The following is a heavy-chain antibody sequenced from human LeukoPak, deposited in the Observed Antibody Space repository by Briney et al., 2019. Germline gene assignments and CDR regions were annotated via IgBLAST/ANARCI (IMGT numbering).Heavy chain of an antibody. V-gene: IGHV3-74*01. Sequence: GGSLRLSCAASGFTFSSYWMHWVRQAPGKGLVWVSRINSDGSSTSYADSVKGRFTNSRDNAKNTLYLQMNSLRAEDTAVYYCAREYYYGSGSFLPPDYWGQGTLVTVSS. CDR3: AREYYYGSGSFLPPDY. D-gene: IGHD3-10*01. CDR2: INSDGSST. J-gene: IGHJ4*02. CDR1: GFTFSSYW.